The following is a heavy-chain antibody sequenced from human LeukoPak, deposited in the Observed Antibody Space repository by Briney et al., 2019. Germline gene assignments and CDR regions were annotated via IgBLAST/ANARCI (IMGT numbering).Heavy chain of an antibody. D-gene: IGHD1-26*01. J-gene: IGHJ4*02. CDR3: ARDVYRYSGSCNYFDY. CDR2: ISAYNGNT. V-gene: IGHV1-18*04. Sequence: GASVKASCKASGYTFTSYYMHWVRQAPGQGLEWMGWISAYNGNTNYAQKLQGRVTMTTDTSTSTAYMELRSLRSDDTAVYYCARDVYRYSGSCNYFDYWGQGTLVTVSS. CDR1: GYTFTSYY.